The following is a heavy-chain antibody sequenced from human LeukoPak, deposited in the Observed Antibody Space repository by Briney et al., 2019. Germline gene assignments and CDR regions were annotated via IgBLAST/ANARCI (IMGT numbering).Heavy chain of an antibody. V-gene: IGHV4-59*13. D-gene: IGHD3-22*01. CDR2: IYYTRST. Sequence: SEPLSLTCTVSGDPISRYYWICLRQSPGEGVEGLGYIYYTRSTNYNPSLRSRVTISVDTSKNPFSLRLSSVTAADTAVYYCARGYYDSSGYSNPFEYWGQGALVTVSS. CDR3: ARGYYDSSGYSNPFEY. J-gene: IGHJ4*02. CDR1: GDPISRYY.